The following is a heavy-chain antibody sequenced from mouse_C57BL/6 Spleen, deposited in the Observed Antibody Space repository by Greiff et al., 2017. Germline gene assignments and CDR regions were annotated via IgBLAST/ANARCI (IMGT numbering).Heavy chain of an antibody. Sequence: EVKLVESGGGLVKPGGSLKLSCAASGFTFSDYGMHWVRQAPEKGLEWVAYISRGSSTIYYADTVKGRFTISRDNANNTLFLQMTSLRSEDAAMYYGARRADYYGSSDWYFDVWGTGTTVTVPS. CDR1: GFTFSDYG. J-gene: IGHJ1*03. D-gene: IGHD1-1*01. V-gene: IGHV5-17*01. CDR3: ARRADYYGSSDWYFDV. CDR2: ISRGSSTI.